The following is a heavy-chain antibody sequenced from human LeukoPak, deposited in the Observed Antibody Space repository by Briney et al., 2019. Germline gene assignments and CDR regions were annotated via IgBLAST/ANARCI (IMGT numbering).Heavy chain of an antibody. V-gene: IGHV3-30*18. D-gene: IGHD5-12*01. Sequence: GGSLRLSCAASGFTFSSYGMHWVRQAPGKGLEWVAVISYDGSNKYYADSVKGRFTISRDNSKNTLSLQMNSLRAEDTAVYYCAKDRNSGYDWYAFDIWGQGTMVTVSS. J-gene: IGHJ3*02. CDR2: ISYDGSNK. CDR3: AKDRNSGYDWYAFDI. CDR1: GFTFSSYG.